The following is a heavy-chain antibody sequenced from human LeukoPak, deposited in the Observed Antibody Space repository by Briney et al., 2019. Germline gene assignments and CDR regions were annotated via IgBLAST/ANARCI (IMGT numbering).Heavy chain of an antibody. Sequence: SQTLSLTCAISGDSVSSKSAAWNWIRQSPSRGLEWLGRTYYRSKWYNDYAVSVKSRITINPDTSNNQFSLQLSSVTAADTAVYYCASRTYYDFWSGYYTLRYWGQGTLVTVSS. V-gene: IGHV6-1*01. D-gene: IGHD3-3*01. CDR1: GDSVSSKSAA. J-gene: IGHJ4*02. CDR2: TYYRSKWYN. CDR3: ASRTYYDFWSGYYTLRY.